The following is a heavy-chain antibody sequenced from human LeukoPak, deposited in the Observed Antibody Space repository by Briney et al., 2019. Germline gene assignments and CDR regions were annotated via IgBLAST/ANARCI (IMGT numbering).Heavy chain of an antibody. V-gene: IGHV4-34*01. CDR2: INHSGST. CDR3: ARRRRQDGGGRYFGY. D-gene: IGHD3-16*01. Sequence: SETLSLTCAVYGGSFSGYYWSWIRQPPGKGLEWIGEINHSGSTNYNPSLKSRVTISVDTSKNQFSLKLSSVTAADTAVYYCARRRRQDGGGRYFGYWGQGTLVTVSS. CDR1: GGSFSGYY. J-gene: IGHJ4*02.